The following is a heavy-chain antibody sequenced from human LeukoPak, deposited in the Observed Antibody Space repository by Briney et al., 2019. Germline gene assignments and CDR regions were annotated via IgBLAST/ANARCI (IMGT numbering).Heavy chain of an antibody. CDR1: GFTFSSYA. V-gene: IGHV3-23*01. D-gene: IGHD5-18*01. J-gene: IGHJ4*02. CDR3: AREVDTAMVASLDY. CDR2: ISGSGGRI. Sequence: GGSLRLSCAASGFTFSSYAMSWVRQAPGKGLEWVSAISGSGGRIYYGASVKGRFTISRDNSKNTLNLQMNSLRAEDTAVYCCAREVDTAMVASLDYWGQGTLVTVSS.